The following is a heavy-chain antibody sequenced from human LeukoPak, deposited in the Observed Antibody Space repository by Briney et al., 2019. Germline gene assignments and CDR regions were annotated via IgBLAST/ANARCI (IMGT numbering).Heavy chain of an antibody. CDR2: IYYSGST. CDR1: GYSISSGYY. Sequence: PSETLSLTCTVSGYSISSGYYWGWIRQPPGKGLEWIGSIYYSGSTYYNPSLKSRVTISVDTSKNQFSLKLSSVTAADTAVYYCARQWYYYYYYMDVWGKGTTVTVSS. J-gene: IGHJ6*03. D-gene: IGHD2-8*01. V-gene: IGHV4-38-2*02. CDR3: ARQWYYYYYYMDV.